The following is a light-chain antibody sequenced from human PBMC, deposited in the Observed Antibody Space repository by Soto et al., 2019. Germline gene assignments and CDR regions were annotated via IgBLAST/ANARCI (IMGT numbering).Light chain of an antibody. CDR2: GSS. V-gene: IGKV3-20*01. CDR1: QSIINNY. Sequence: EVVLTQSPGTLSLSPGERATLSCRASQSIINNYLAWYQQRPGQAPRLLIYGSSDRATGIPGRFSGSGSGIDFTLTISRLAPEDFAVYYCHQYGSSPPYTFSQGTKVEI. CDR3: HQYGSSPPYT. J-gene: IGKJ2*01.